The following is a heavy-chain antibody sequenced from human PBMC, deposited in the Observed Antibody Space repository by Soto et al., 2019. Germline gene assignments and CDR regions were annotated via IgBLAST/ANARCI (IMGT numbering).Heavy chain of an antibody. V-gene: IGHV1-69*13. Sequence: SVKVSCKASGGTFSSYAISWVRQAPGQGLEWMGGIIPIFGTANYAQKFQGRVTITADESTSTAYMELSSLRSEDTAVYYCARLAAADFYWYFDLWGRGTLVTVSS. D-gene: IGHD6-13*01. J-gene: IGHJ2*01. CDR1: GGTFSSYA. CDR2: IIPIFGTA. CDR3: ARLAAADFYWYFDL.